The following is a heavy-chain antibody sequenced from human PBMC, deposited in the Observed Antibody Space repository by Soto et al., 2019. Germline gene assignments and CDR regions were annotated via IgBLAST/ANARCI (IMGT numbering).Heavy chain of an antibody. CDR2: IIPIFGTA. V-gene: IGHV1-69*13. Sequence: ASVKVSCKASEGTFSSYAISWVRQAPGQGLEWMGGIIPIFGTANYAQKFQGRVTITADESTSTASMDLSSLRSEDTAVYYCAREGVITSSIAARSRYYYGMDVWGQGTTVTVSS. J-gene: IGHJ6*02. CDR3: AREGVITSSIAARSRYYYGMDV. CDR1: EGTFSSYA. D-gene: IGHD6-6*01.